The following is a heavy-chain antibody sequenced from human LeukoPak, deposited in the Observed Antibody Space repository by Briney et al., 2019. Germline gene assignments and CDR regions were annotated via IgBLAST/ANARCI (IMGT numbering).Heavy chain of an antibody. D-gene: IGHD3-10*01. CDR3: ARWFGESTLHFDY. CDR1: GGPIGSYY. J-gene: IGHJ4*02. CDR2: IYSSGDT. V-gene: IGHV4-4*07. Sequence: PSETLSLTCTVSGGPIGSYYWSWLRQSAGKGLEWIGRIYSSGDTDYNPSLRSRVTMSVDTSKNQFSLKVTSVTAADTAVYYCARWFGESTLHFDYWGQGTLVTVSS.